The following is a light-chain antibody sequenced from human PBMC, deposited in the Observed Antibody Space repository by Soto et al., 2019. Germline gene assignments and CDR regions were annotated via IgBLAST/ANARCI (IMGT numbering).Light chain of an antibody. CDR3: QQYGTLPTT. CDR1: QSVSGTY. V-gene: IGKV3-20*01. CDR2: GAS. Sequence: EIVLRQSPGTLSLSPGERATLSCRASQSVSGTYLAWYQQTPGQAARLLLYGASTRATGIPDRFSGSGSGTDFTLNISKLEPEDFTVYYCQQYGTLPTTFGPRTKV. J-gene: IGKJ3*01.